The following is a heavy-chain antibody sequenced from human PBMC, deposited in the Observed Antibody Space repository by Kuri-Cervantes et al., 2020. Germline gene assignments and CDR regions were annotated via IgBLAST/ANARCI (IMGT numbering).Heavy chain of an antibody. Sequence: GESLKISCAASGFTFSSYSMNWVRQAPGKGLEWVSSISSSSSYIYYADSVKGRFTISRDNAKNSLYLQMNSLRAEDTAVYYCARGTDYYYYMDVWGKGTTVTVSS. CDR1: GFTFSSYS. D-gene: IGHD1-1*01. J-gene: IGHJ6*03. CDR2: ISSSSSYI. V-gene: IGHV3-21*03. CDR3: ARGTDYYYYMDV.